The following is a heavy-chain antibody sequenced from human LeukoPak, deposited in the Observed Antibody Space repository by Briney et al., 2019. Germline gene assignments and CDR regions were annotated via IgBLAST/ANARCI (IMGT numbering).Heavy chain of an antibody. J-gene: IGHJ4*02. CDR1: GYTFTSYG. V-gene: IGHV1-69*13. D-gene: IGHD6-19*01. CDR2: IIPIFGTA. Sequence: ASVKVSCKASGYTFTSYGISWVRQAPGQGLEWMGGIIPIFGTANYAQKFQGRVTITADESTSTAYMELSSLRSEDTAVYYCARTGAGPFDYWGQGTLVTVSS. CDR3: ARTGAGPFDY.